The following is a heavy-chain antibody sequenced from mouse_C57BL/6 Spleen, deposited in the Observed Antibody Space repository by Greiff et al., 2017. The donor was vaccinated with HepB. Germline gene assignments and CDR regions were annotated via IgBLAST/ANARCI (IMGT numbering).Heavy chain of an antibody. CDR2: ISSGSSTI. V-gene: IGHV5-17*01. Sequence: EVKLMESGGGLVKPGGSLKLSCAASGFTFSDYGMHWVRQAPEKGLEWVAYISSGSSTIYYADTVKGRFTISRDNAKNTLFLQMTSLRSEDTAMYYCAKGGPRHFAYWGQGTLVTVSA. CDR3: AKGGPRHFAY. D-gene: IGHD2-12*01. J-gene: IGHJ3*01. CDR1: GFTFSDYG.